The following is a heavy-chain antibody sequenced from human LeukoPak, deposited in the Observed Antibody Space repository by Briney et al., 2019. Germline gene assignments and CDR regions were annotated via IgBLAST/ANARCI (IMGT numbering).Heavy chain of an antibody. J-gene: IGHJ5*02. V-gene: IGHV4-38-2*02. CDR2: VYKNGNI. CDR3: ARGVYCSGGSCRIPHWFDP. CDR1: GYSINTGSY. Sequence: PSETLSLTCTVSGYSINTGSYWGWIRQSPGKGLEWIGSVYKNGNIYYMPSLKSRVTISMDTSTNQFSLRLNSVTAADTAVYYCARGVYCSGGSCRIPHWFDPWGQGTLVTVSS. D-gene: IGHD2-15*01.